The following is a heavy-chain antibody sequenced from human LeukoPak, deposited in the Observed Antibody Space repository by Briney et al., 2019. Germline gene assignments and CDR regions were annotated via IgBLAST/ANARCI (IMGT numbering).Heavy chain of an antibody. J-gene: IGHJ4*02. Sequence: SETLSLTCTVSGGSISSYYWSWIRQPPGKGLEWIGYIYYSGSTNYNPSLKSRVTISVDTSKNQFSLKLSSMTAADTAVYYCARGRLGYCSGGSCYTDWPFDYWGQGTLVTVSS. D-gene: IGHD2-15*01. CDR1: GGSISSYY. V-gene: IGHV4-59*01. CDR3: ARGRLGYCSGGSCYTDWPFDY. CDR2: IYYSGST.